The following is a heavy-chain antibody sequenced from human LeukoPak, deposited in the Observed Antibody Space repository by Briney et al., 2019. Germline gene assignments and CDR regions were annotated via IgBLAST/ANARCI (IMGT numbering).Heavy chain of an antibody. V-gene: IGHV4-34*01. Sequence: SETLSLTCAVYGGSFSGYYWSWIRQPPGKGLEWIGEINHSGSTNYNPSLKSRVTISVDTSKNQFSLKLSSVTAADTAAYYCARHLCPACPRPYSPLLITMVRGGVFDYWGQGTLVTVSS. CDR3: ARHLCPACPRPYSPLLITMVRGGVFDY. J-gene: IGHJ4*02. D-gene: IGHD3-10*01. CDR2: INHSGST. CDR1: GGSFSGYY.